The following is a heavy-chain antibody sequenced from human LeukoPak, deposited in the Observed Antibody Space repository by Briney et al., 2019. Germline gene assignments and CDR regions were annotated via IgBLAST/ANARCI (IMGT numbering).Heavy chain of an antibody. CDR2: FSSSSGYI. D-gene: IGHD6-6*01. V-gene: IGHV3-21*01. CDR3: ARSFPYSSSAVDY. Sequence: GGSLRLSCAASGFTFSGYRMNWVRQAPGKGLEWVSSFSSSSGYIFYADSVKGRFTISRDNAKNSLYLQMNSLRAEDTAVYYCARSFPYSSSAVDYWGQGTLVTVSS. J-gene: IGHJ4*02. CDR1: GFTFSGYR.